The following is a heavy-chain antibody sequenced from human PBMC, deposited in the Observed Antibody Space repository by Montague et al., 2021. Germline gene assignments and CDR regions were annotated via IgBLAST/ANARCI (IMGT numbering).Heavy chain of an antibody. CDR2: ISTSSSYI. CDR1: GFTFSNYA. V-gene: IGHV3-21*01. J-gene: IGHJ4*02. CDR3: ARAFRGSETYYILFDY. D-gene: IGHD3-10*01. Sequence: FLRLSCAASGFTFSNYAMNWVRQAPGKGLEWVASISTSSSYIHYADSVKGRFTISRDNAKGSLSLHMDSLRAEDTALYYCARAFRGSETYYILFDYWGPGTLVTVSS.